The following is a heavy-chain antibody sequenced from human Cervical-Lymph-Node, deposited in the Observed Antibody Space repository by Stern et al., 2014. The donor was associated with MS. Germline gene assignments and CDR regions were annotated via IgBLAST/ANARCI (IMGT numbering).Heavy chain of an antibody. D-gene: IGHD5/OR15-5a*01. CDR3: ARDLGVGPSVS. CDR1: GGTFNTSA. CDR2: LIPILGTP. Sequence: VQLLQSGAEVKKPASSVKVSCKASGGTFNTSAISWVRQAPGQGLEWMGGLIPILGTPIYAQKFQGRVTFTTDTSTSTAYMALSGLRYEDTAVYYCARDLGVGPSVSWGQGTVVTVSS. V-gene: IGHV1-69*06. J-gene: IGHJ5*02.